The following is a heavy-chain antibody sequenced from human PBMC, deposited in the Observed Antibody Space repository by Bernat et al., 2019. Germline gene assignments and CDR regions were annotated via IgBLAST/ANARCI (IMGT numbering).Heavy chain of an antibody. J-gene: IGHJ4*02. CDR1: GFTFSGSA. D-gene: IGHD6-6*01. CDR2: IRNKANNHAT. V-gene: IGHV3-73*01. CDR3: ARELGARPGDY. Sequence: EVQLVESGGGLVQPGGSLKLSCAASGFTFSGSAMQWVRQASGKGLEWVGHIRNKANNHATEYAAPVKGRFTISRDDSKNTSYLQMNSLRAEDTAVYYCARELGARPGDYWGQGTLVTVSS.